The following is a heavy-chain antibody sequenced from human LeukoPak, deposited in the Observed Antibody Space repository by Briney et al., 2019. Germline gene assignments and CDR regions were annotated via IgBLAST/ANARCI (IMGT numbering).Heavy chain of an antibody. V-gene: IGHV1-2*02. CDR1: GYTFTGYY. CDR2: INSNSGGT. J-gene: IGHJ4*02. D-gene: IGHD3-16*01. CDR3: ARDRGPEWWGSFDC. Sequence: SVKVSCKASGYTFTGYYIHWVRLAPGQGLQWMGWINSNSGGTNYAQKFQGRVTMTRDTSISTAYMDLSSLISDDTAVYYCARDRGPEWWGSFDCWGQGTLVTVSS.